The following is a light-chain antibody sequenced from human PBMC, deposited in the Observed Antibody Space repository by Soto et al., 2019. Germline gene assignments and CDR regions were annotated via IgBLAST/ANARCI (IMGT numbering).Light chain of an antibody. CDR2: GAS. CDR1: QSVSSNY. CDR3: QQYGSSPG. Sequence: EIVLTLSPGTLSLSPGERATLSCRASQSVSSNYLAWYQQKPGQAPRLLIYGASSRATGIPGRFRGSGSGTHFSLTISRLEPEDFAVYYCQQYGSSPGFGGGTRVEIK. J-gene: IGKJ4*01. V-gene: IGKV3-20*01.